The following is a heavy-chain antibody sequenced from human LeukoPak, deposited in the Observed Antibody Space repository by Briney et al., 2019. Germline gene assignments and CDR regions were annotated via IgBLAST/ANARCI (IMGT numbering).Heavy chain of an antibody. V-gene: IGHV4-59*02. Sequence: SETLSLTCSVSGASVSSYYYNWIRQSPGKPLEWISYIYHSGGANYNPSLSSRVTISVDTSKNHFSLRLNSVTAADTAMYYCPRGRGSGNYYKSVLEDWGQGTLVTVSA. CDR2: IYHSGGA. D-gene: IGHD3-10*01. J-gene: IGHJ4*02. CDR3: PRGRGSGNYYKSVLED. CDR1: GASVSSYY.